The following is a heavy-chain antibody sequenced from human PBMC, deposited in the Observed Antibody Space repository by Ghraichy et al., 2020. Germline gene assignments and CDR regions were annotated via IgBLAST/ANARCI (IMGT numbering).Heavy chain of an antibody. D-gene: IGHD3-10*01. V-gene: IGHV3-48*01. J-gene: IGHJ6*02. CDR3: ARSTMVRGVRPPNYYYYGMDV. Sequence: GGSLRLSCAASGFTFSSYSMNWVRQAPGKGLEWVSYISSSSSTIYYADSVKGRFTISRDNAKNSLYLQMNSLRAEDTAVYYCARSTMVRGVRPPNYYYYGMDVWGQGTTVTVSS. CDR1: GFTFSSYS. CDR2: ISSSSSTI.